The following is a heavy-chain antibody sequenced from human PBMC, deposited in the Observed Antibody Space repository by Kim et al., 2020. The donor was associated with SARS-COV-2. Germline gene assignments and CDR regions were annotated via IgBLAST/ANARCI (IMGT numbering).Heavy chain of an antibody. V-gene: IGHV4-59*01. D-gene: IGHD1-7*01. J-gene: IGHJ5*02. CDR2: IYYSGST. CDR3: ARKLELRPWFDP. CDR1: GGSISSYY. Sequence: SETLSLTCTVSGGSISSYYWSWIRQPPGKGLEWIGYIYYSGSTNYNPSLKSRVTISVDTSKNQFSLKLSSVTAADTAVYYCARKLELRPWFDPWGHGTL.